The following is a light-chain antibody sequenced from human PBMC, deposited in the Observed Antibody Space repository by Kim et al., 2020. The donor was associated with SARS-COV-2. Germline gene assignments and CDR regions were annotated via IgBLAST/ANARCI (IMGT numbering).Light chain of an antibody. CDR3: QQRSNWLT. CDR2: DAS. Sequence: SLSPGERATLSCRASQSVSSYLAWYQQKPSQAPRLLIYDASNRATGIPARFSGRGSGTDFTLTISSLEPEDFAVYYCQQRSNWLTFGGGTKVDIK. J-gene: IGKJ4*01. V-gene: IGKV3-11*01. CDR1: QSVSSY.